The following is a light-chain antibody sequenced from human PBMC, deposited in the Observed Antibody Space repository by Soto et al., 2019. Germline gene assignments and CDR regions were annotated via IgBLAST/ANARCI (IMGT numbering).Light chain of an antibody. CDR3: QQATSRPLT. J-gene: IGKJ4*01. CDR1: QDISSW. Sequence: IQMTQSPSSVSASVGDRVTITCRASQDISSWLAWYQQKPGKAPKLLIYAASKLQSGVPSRFRGGGSGTDLTLTISSLQPEDFATYFCQQATSRPLTFGGGTQVEIK. CDR2: AAS. V-gene: IGKV1-12*01.